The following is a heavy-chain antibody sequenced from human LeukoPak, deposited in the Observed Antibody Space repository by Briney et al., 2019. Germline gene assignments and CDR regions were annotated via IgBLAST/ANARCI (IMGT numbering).Heavy chain of an antibody. J-gene: IGHJ5*02. CDR1: GYTFTGYY. CDR3: ARSGDAWVGWFDP. Sequence: GASVKVSCKASGYTFTGYYMHWVRQAPGQGPEWMGWINPNSGGTNYAQKFQGRVTMTRDTSISTAYMELSRLRSDDTAVYYCARSGDAWVGWFDPWGQGTLVTVSS. CDR2: INPNSGGT. V-gene: IGHV1-2*02. D-gene: IGHD3-16*01.